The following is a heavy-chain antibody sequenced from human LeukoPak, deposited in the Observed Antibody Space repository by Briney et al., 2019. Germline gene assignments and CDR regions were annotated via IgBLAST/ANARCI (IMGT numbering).Heavy chain of an antibody. J-gene: IGHJ4*02. CDR1: GFTFSSYG. V-gene: IGHV3-21*04. Sequence: GGSLRLSCAASGFTFSSYGMNWVRQAPGKGLGWVSSISSSSSYIFYADSVKGRFTISRDNAKNSLYLQMSSLRAEDTAVYYCARENYYDGSGSPSASAPNDHWGQGTLVTVSS. CDR2: ISSSSSYI. D-gene: IGHD3-22*01. CDR3: ARENYYDGSGSPSASAPNDH.